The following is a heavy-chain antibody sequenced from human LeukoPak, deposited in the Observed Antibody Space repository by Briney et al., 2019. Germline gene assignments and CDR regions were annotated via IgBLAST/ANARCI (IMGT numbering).Heavy chain of an antibody. D-gene: IGHD3-22*01. Sequence: HGASVKVSCKASGGTFSSYAISWVRQAPGQGLEWMGRIIPILGIANYAQKFQGRVTITADKSTSTAYMELSSLRSEDTAVYYCASSPIGPHYYYDSSGYYVSGAFDIWGQGTMVTVSS. J-gene: IGHJ3*02. CDR2: IIPILGIA. V-gene: IGHV1-69*04. CDR3: ASSPIGPHYYYDSSGYYVSGAFDI. CDR1: GGTFSSYA.